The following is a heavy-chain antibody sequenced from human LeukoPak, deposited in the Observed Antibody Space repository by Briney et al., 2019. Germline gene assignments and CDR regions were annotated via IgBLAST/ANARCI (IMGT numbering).Heavy chain of an antibody. CDR2: IIPIFGTA. D-gene: IGHD3-22*01. J-gene: IGHJ3*02. CDR1: GGTFSSYA. V-gene: IGHV1-69*06. Sequence: ASVKVSCKASGGTFSSYAISWVRQAPGQGLEWMGGIIPIFGTANYAQKFQGRVTITADKSTSTAYMELRSLRSNDTAVYYCARDKVRVYYDSRAGNAFGIWGQGTMVTVSS. CDR3: ARDKVRVYYDSRAGNAFGI.